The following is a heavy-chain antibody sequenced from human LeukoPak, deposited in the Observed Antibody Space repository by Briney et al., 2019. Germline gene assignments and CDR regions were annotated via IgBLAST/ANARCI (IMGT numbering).Heavy chain of an antibody. V-gene: IGHV1-18*04. J-gene: IGHJ2*01. CDR3: ARRSSGYYGEWYFDV. D-gene: IGHD3-22*01. CDR2: ISAYNGNT. Sequence: ASVKVSCKASGYTFTSYGISWVRQAPGQGLEWMGWISAYNGNTNYAQKLQGRVTMTTDTSTSTAYMEVRSLRSDDTAVYYCARRSSGYYGEWYFDVWGRGTLVTVSS. CDR1: GYTFTSYG.